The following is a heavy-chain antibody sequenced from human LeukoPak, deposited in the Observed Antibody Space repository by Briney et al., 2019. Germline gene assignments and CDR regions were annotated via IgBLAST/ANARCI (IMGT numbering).Heavy chain of an antibody. CDR2: IYYSGST. Sequence: SETLSLTCTVSGGSISSYYWSWIRQPPGKGLEWIGYIYYSGSTNYNPSLKTRVTMSVDTSKNQFSLRLSSVTAADTAVYYCARDKGRLISVPHYFDYWGQGTLVTVSS. V-gene: IGHV4-59*12. D-gene: IGHD3-10*01. CDR3: ARDKGRLISVPHYFDY. J-gene: IGHJ4*02. CDR1: GGSISSYY.